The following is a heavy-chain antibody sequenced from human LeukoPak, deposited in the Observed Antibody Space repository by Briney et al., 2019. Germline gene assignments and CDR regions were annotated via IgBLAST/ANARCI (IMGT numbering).Heavy chain of an antibody. CDR1: GFTFTDYY. D-gene: IGHD4-17*01. V-gene: IGHV3-11*01. Sequence: GRSLRLSCAASGFTFTDYYMSWIRQAPGKGLEWVSYISSSANTIYYADSVKGRFTISRDNSKNTLYLQMNSLRAEDTAVYYCAKDRTVTTWFGDWGQGTLVTVSS. CDR3: AKDRTVTTWFGD. J-gene: IGHJ4*02. CDR2: ISSSANTI.